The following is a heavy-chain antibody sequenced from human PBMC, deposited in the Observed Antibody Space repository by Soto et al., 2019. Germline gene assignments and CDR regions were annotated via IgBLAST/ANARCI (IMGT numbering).Heavy chain of an antibody. CDR2: INSDGSIT. J-gene: IGHJ4*02. CDR3: VRYSRSVGGSYRPDY. V-gene: IGHV3-74*01. Sequence: EVQLVESGGGLVQPGGSLRLSCAASGFTFSSYWMRWVRQVPEKGLVWVSRINSDGSITNYADAVKGRFTISRDNVKNTLYLQMNSLRAEDTAVYYCVRYSRSVGGSYRPDYWGQGTLVTVSS. CDR1: GFTFSSYW. D-gene: IGHD3-16*02.